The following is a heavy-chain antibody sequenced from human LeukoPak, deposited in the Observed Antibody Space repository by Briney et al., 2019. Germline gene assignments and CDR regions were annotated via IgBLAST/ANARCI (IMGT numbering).Heavy chain of an antibody. CDR3: ARGGYSSSSLYYYYYGMDV. CDR2: IWYDGSNK. CDR1: GFTFSSYG. J-gene: IGHJ6*02. Sequence: GGSLRLSCAASGFTFSSYGMHWVRQAPGKGLEWVAVIWYDGSNKYYADSVKGRFTISRDNSKNTLYLQMNSLRAEDTAVYYCARGGYSSSSLYYYYYGMDVWGQGTTVTVS. V-gene: IGHV3-33*01. D-gene: IGHD6-6*01.